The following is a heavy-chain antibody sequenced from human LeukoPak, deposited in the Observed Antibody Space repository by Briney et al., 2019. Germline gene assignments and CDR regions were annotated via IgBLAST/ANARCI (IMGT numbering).Heavy chain of an antibody. CDR1: GFPFIEYS. Sequence: GGSLRLSCTASGFPFIEYSMNWVRQVPGKGLEWISYIGIDSGNTKYADSVRGRFTISADKAKNSLYLQMNSLRVEDTAVYYCAKSSGGTARRPTDNFDYWGQGTLVTVSS. V-gene: IGHV3-48*01. J-gene: IGHJ4*02. CDR3: AKSSGGTARRPTDNFDY. D-gene: IGHD6-6*01. CDR2: IGIDSGNT.